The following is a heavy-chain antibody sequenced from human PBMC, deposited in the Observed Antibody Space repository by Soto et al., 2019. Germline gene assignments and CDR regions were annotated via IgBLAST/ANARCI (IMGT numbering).Heavy chain of an antibody. Sequence: ASVKVSCKASGYTFTSYDIIGVRQATGQGLEWMGWMNPNSGNTGYAQKFQGRVTMTRKSSISTAYMELSSLRSEDTGVFYCARDLDTPRAGAFDIWGQGTMVTVSS. J-gene: IGHJ3*02. V-gene: IGHV1-8*01. CDR1: GYTFTSYD. D-gene: IGHD5-18*01. CDR3: ARDLDTPRAGAFDI. CDR2: MNPNSGNT.